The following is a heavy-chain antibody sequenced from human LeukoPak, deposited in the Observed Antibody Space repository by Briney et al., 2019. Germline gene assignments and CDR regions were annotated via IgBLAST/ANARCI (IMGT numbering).Heavy chain of an antibody. CDR3: ARDEGYDFWSGYYRYNWFDP. CDR1: GFTFSSYA. J-gene: IGHJ5*02. Sequence: PGGSLRLSCAASGFTFSSYAMPWVRQAPGKGLEWVAAISYNGSNKYYADSVKGRFTISRDNSKNTLYLQMNSLRAEDTAVYYCARDEGYDFWSGYYRYNWFDPWGQGTLVTVSS. V-gene: IGHV3-30-3*01. CDR2: ISYNGSNK. D-gene: IGHD3-3*01.